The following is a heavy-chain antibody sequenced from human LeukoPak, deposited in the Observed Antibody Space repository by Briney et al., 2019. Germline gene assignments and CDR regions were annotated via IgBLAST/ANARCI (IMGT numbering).Heavy chain of an antibody. Sequence: GRSLRLSCAASGFTFSSYAMHWVRQAPGKGLEWVAVISYGGSNKYYADSVKGRFTISRDNAKNSLYLQMNSLRAEDTAVYYCASEEYNWNDVGFDYWGQGTLVTVSS. CDR2: ISYGGSNK. J-gene: IGHJ4*02. V-gene: IGHV3-30-3*01. CDR3: ASEEYNWNDVGFDY. D-gene: IGHD1-20*01. CDR1: GFTFSSYA.